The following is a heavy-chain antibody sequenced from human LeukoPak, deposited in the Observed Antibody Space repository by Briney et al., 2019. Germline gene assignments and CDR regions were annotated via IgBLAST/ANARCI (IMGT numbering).Heavy chain of an antibody. D-gene: IGHD3-22*01. J-gene: IGHJ5*02. CDR3: ARDYYDSSGYYFARWFDP. V-gene: IGHV1-2*02. CDR2: INPNSGGT. CDR1: GYTFTCYY. Sequence: ASVTVTCKASGYTFTCYYMHWVRQPPGQGLEWMGWINPNSGGTNYAQKFQGRVTMTRDTSISTAYMELSRLRSDDTAVYYCARDYYDSSGYYFARWFDPWGQGTLVTVSS.